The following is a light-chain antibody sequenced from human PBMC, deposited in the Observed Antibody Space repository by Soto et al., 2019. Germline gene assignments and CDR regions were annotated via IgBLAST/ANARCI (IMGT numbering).Light chain of an antibody. J-gene: IGLJ2*01. CDR2: DDG. CDR1: NIAIKS. CDR3: QVWDSSSDHRVV. Sequence: SYELTQAPSVSVAPGQTARITCGGNNIAIKSVHWYQQKPGQAPVLVVYDDGDRPSGNPERFSSSNSGNTATLTITRVEAGDEADYHCQVWDSSSDHRVVFGGGTKLTVL. V-gene: IGLV3-21*02.